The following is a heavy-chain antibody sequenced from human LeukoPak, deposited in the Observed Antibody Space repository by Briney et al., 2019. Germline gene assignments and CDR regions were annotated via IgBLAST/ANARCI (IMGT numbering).Heavy chain of an antibody. CDR3: ARSQTGGTFDY. CDR2: TYYRSTWYN. CDR1: GDSVSSNSVT. V-gene: IGHV6-1*01. D-gene: IGHD1-26*01. Sequence: SQTLSLTCAISGDSVSSNSVTWNWIRQSPSRGLEWLGRTYYRSTWYNDYAVSVRGRITINSDTSKNLFSLQLNSVTPEDTAMYYCARSQTGGTFDYWGQGVLVTVSS. J-gene: IGHJ4*02.